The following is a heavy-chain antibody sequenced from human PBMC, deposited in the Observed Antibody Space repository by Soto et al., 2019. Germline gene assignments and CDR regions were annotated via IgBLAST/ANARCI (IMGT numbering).Heavy chain of an antibody. CDR3: AKRYSGYDDAFDI. Sequence: SQPLSLTCTDSGGSISSYYWSWIRQPPGKGLEWITYIYYSGSTNYNPSLKSRVTISVDTSKNQFSLKLSSVTAADTAVYYCAKRYSGYDDAFDIWGQGTTVT. CDR1: GGSISSYY. CDR2: IYYSGST. V-gene: IGHV4-59*08. J-gene: IGHJ3*02. D-gene: IGHD5-12*01.